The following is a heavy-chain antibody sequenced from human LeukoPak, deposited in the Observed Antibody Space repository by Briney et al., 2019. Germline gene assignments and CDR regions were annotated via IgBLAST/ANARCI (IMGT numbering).Heavy chain of an antibody. D-gene: IGHD4-17*01. CDR3: ARVMTTVTTPLDY. V-gene: IGHV3-21*01. CDR2: ISSSSSYI. Sequence: GGSLRLSCAASGFTFSSYSMNWVRQAPGKGLEWVSSISSSSSYIYYAVSVKGRFTISRDNAKNSLYLQMNSLRAEDTAVYYCARVMTTVTTPLDYWGQGTLVTVSS. J-gene: IGHJ4*02. CDR1: GFTFSSYS.